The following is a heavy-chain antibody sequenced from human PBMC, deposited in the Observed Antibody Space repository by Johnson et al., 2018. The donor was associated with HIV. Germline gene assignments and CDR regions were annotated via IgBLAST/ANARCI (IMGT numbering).Heavy chain of an antibody. J-gene: IGHJ3*02. CDR3: AKGRWEATTYDDAFDI. CDR2: IKSDGTST. CDR1: GLSFSSYW. D-gene: IGHD1-26*01. V-gene: IGHV3-74*02. Sequence: VQLVESGGGVVQPGGSLRLSCVASGLSFSSYWMHWVRQAPGKGLVWVSRIKSDGTSTNYADSVKGRFTISRDNAKDTLYLQMNSLRAEDTAVYYCAKGRWEATTYDDAFDIWGQGTMVTVSS.